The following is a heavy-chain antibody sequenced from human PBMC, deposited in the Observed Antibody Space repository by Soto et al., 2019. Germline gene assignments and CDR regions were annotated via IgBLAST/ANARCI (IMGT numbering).Heavy chain of an antibody. CDR3: ARVSSGWSYFDC. V-gene: IGHV4-59*01. Sequence: QVQLQESGPGLVKPSETLSLTCTVSGGSISSYYWSWIRQPPGKGLEWIGYIYYSGSTNYNPSLKSRVTISEDRAKTQSSVKPTSVPAADTGVYCWARVSSGWSYFDCGAQGALVTVSS. J-gene: IGHJ4*02. CDR2: IYYSGST. D-gene: IGHD6-19*01. CDR1: GGSISSYY.